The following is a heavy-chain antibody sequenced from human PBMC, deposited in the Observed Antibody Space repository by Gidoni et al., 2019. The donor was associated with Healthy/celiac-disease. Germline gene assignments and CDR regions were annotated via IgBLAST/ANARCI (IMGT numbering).Heavy chain of an antibody. Sequence: QLQLQESGSGLVKPSQTLSLTCAVSGGSISSGGYSWSWIRQPQGKGLEWIGYIYHSGSTYYNPSLKSRVTISVDRSKNQFSLKLSSVTAADTAVYYCARGGSYYDSSGYSAKADAFDIWGQGTMVTVSP. V-gene: IGHV4-30-2*01. J-gene: IGHJ3*02. CDR1: GGSISSGGYS. D-gene: IGHD3-22*01. CDR2: IYHSGST. CDR3: ARGGSYYDSSGYSAKADAFDI.